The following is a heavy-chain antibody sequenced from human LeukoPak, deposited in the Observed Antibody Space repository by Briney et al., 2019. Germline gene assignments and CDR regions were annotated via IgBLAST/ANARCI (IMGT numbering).Heavy chain of an antibody. J-gene: IGHJ4*02. CDR1: GYTFTSYA. CDR2: ISAYNGNT. D-gene: IGHD6-13*01. V-gene: IGHV1-18*01. CDR3: ATSIAAADAYFDY. Sequence: ASVKVSCKASGYTFTSYAMNWVRQAPGQGLEWMGWISAYNGNTNYAQKLQGRVTMTTDTSTSTAYMELRSLRSDDTAVYYCATSIAAADAYFDYWGREPWSPSPQ.